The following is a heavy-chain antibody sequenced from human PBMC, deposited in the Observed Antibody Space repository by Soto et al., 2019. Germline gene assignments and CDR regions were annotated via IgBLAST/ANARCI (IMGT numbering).Heavy chain of an antibody. CDR2: IIPIFGTA. V-gene: IGHV1-69*13. D-gene: IGHD2-8*01. Sequence: ASVKVSCTASGGTFSSYAISWVRQAPGQGLEWMGGIIPIFGTANYAQKFQGRVTITADESTSTAYMELSSLRSEDTAVYYCARDCTNGVCSNWFDPWGQGTLVTVSS. CDR1: GGTFSSYA. J-gene: IGHJ5*02. CDR3: ARDCTNGVCSNWFDP.